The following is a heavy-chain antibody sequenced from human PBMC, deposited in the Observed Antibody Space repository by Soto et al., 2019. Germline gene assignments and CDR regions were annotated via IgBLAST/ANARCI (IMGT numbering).Heavy chain of an antibody. CDR1: GGTFSSYT. Sequence: GASVKVSCKASGGTFSSYTISWVRQAPGQGLEWMGRIIPILGIANYAQKFQGRVTITADKSTSTAYMELSSLRSEDTAVYYCASEEKRIAAAGSYNWFDPWGQGTLVTVSS. D-gene: IGHD6-13*01. CDR2: IIPILGIA. CDR3: ASEEKRIAAAGSYNWFDP. V-gene: IGHV1-69*02. J-gene: IGHJ5*02.